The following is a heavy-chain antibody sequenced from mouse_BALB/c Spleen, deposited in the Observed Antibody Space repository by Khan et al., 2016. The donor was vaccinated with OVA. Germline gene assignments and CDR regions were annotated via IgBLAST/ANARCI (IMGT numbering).Heavy chain of an antibody. V-gene: IGHV3-2*02. CDR2: ISYSGST. J-gene: IGHJ1*01. Sequence: VQLQQSGPGLVKPSQSLSLTCTVTGYSITSDYAWNWIRQFPGNKLEWMGYISYSGSTSYNPSLKSRISITRDTSKNQFFLQLNSVTTEDTATYYCARRAYCGHWYCDVWGAGTTVTVSS. D-gene: IGHD1-1*02. CDR1: GYSITSDYA. CDR3: ARRAYCGHWYCDV.